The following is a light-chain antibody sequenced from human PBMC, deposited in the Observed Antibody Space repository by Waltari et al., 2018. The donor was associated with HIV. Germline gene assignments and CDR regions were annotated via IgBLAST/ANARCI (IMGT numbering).Light chain of an antibody. CDR3: SSYTSSNTVI. Sequence: QSALTQSASVSGSPGQSITISCTGTSSDVGGYNYVSWYQQHPGKAPKLVIYNCSKRPSGVSNRFSGSKSGNTASLTISGLQAEDEAEYYCSSYTSSNTVIFGGGTRVTVL. V-gene: IGLV2-14*01. J-gene: IGLJ2*01. CDR1: SSDVGGYNY. CDR2: NCS.